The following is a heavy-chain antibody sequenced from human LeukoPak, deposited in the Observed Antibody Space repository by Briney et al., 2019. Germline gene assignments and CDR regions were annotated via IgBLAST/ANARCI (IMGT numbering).Heavy chain of an antibody. CDR2: ISGSGGST. J-gene: IGHJ4*02. D-gene: IGHD6-13*01. CDR1: GFTFSSYS. V-gene: IGHV3-23*01. CDR3: AKDRYLIAAAVPFDY. Sequence: GGSLRLSCAASGFTFSSYSMNWVRQAPGKGLEWVSAISGSGGSTYYADSVKGRFTISRDNSKNTLYLQMNSLRAEDTAVYYCAKDRYLIAAAVPFDYWGQGTLVTVSS.